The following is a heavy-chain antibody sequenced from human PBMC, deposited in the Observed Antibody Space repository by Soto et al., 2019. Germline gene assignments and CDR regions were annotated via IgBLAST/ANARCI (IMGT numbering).Heavy chain of an antibody. Sequence: GGSLRLSFAAPGFTFSSYSMHLVRPAPGKGLDLVAVISYDGSNKYYADSVKGRFTISRDNSKNTLYLQMNSLRAEDTAVYYCARGQDLYDSSGYYYSPFDYWGQGTLVTVSS. CDR2: ISYDGSNK. CDR1: GFTFSSYS. V-gene: IGHV3-30-3*01. J-gene: IGHJ4*02. CDR3: ARGQDLYDSSGYYYSPFDY. D-gene: IGHD3-22*01.